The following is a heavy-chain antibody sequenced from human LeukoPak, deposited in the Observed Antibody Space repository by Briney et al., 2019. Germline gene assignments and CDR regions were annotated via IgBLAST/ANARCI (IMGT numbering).Heavy chain of an antibody. CDR3: ATVSSSWLGYFQH. Sequence: GGSLRLSCAAAGFTVSSNYMTWVRQAPGKGLEWVSVIYSGGRTFDADSVKGRFTISRDNVKNTVFLQMNSLRVEDTAVYYCATVSSSWLGYFQHWGQGTLVTVSS. CDR2: IYSGGRT. J-gene: IGHJ1*01. CDR1: GFTVSSNY. V-gene: IGHV3-66*01. D-gene: IGHD6-13*01.